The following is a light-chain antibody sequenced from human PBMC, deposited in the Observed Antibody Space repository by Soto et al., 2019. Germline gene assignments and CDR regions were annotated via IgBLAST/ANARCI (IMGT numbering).Light chain of an antibody. V-gene: IGKV1-5*01. CDR1: QSISNW. J-gene: IGKJ1*01. CDR2: AAS. CDR3: QHYNSYSEA. Sequence: DIQRTQSPSTLPASLADRGTLSCRASQSISNWLAWYKQKPGTAPKLLIYAASTLQSGVPSRFRGSGAGTEFTLTISSLKPDDFETYYCQHYNSYSEAFGQGTKVDIK.